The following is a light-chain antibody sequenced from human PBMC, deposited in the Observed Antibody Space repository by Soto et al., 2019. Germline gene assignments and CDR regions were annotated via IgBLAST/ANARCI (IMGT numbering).Light chain of an antibody. J-gene: IGKJ4*01. CDR2: GAS. V-gene: IGKV3-15*01. Sequence: EIVMTQSPATLSVSPGERATLSCRASHSVSSNLAWYRQKPGQAPRLLIYGASTRATGIPTRFSGSGSGTEFTLTISSLQSEDFAVYYCQQYDNWPPLTFGGGTKVEIK. CDR1: HSVSSN. CDR3: QQYDNWPPLT.